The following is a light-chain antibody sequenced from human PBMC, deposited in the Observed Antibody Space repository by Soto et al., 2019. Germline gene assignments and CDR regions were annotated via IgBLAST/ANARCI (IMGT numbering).Light chain of an antibody. J-gene: IGLJ1*01. CDR3: SSYTSSSTLYV. V-gene: IGLV2-14*01. Sequence: QSVLTQHASVSGSPGQSMTITCTGSSSEDGGYNYVSWYQQHPGKAPKLMIYDVSNRPSGVSNRFSGSKSGNTASLTISGLQAENEADYYCSSYTSSSTLYVFGTGTKVTVL. CDR2: DVS. CDR1: SSEDGGYNY.